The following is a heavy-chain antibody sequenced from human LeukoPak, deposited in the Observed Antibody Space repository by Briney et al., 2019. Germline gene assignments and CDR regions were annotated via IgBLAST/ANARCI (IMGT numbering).Heavy chain of an antibody. Sequence: SQTLSLTCAVSGGSISSGGYSWSWNRQPPGKGLEWIGYIYHSGSTYYNPSLKSRVTISVDRSKNQFSLKLSSVTAADTAVYYCARVAHSECRDGMDVWGQGTTVAVSS. CDR2: IYHSGST. CDR1: GGSISSGGYS. V-gene: IGHV4-30-2*01. CDR3: ARVAHSECRDGMDV. D-gene: IGHD3-10*01. J-gene: IGHJ6*02.